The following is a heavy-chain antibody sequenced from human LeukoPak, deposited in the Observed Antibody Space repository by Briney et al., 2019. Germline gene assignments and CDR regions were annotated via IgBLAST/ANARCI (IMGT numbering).Heavy chain of an antibody. CDR1: GFTFSSYG. D-gene: IGHD3-3*01. Sequence: GGSLRLSCAASGFTFSSYGMHWVRQAPGKGLEWVAFIRYDGSNKYYADSVKGRFTISRDNSKNTLYLQMNSLRAEDTAVYYCAKSLRFLEGYYYYYMDVWGKGTTVTVSS. CDR2: IRYDGSNK. J-gene: IGHJ6*03. V-gene: IGHV3-30*02. CDR3: AKSLRFLEGYYYYYMDV.